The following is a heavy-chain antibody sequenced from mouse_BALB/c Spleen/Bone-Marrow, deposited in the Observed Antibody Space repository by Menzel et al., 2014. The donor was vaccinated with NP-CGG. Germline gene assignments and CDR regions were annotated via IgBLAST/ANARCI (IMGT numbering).Heavy chain of an antibody. J-gene: IGHJ4*01. CDR1: GYTFTNYT. CDR3: ARGKTGFYGMDY. D-gene: IGHD4-1*01. CDR2: INPSSGYT. V-gene: IGHV1-4*01. Sequence: LVESGAELARPGASVKMSCKASGYTFTNYTMHWVKQRPGQGLEWIGYINPSSGYTNYNQKFKDTATLTADKSSSTAYMQLSSLTSADSAVYYRARGKTGFYGMDYWGQGASVTVSS.